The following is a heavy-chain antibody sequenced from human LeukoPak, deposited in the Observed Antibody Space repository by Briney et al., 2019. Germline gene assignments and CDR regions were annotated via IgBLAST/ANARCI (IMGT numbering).Heavy chain of an antibody. CDR1: GGSFSGYY. CDR2: INHSGST. J-gene: IGHJ5*02. CDR3: ARRRHIVVVVAGNWFDP. Sequence: SETLSLTCAVYGGSFSGYYWSWIRQPPGKGLEWIGEINHSGSTNYNPSLKSRVTISVDTSKNQFSLKLSSVTAADTAVYYCARRRHIVVVVAGNWFDPWGQGTLVTVSS. V-gene: IGHV4-34*01. D-gene: IGHD2-15*01.